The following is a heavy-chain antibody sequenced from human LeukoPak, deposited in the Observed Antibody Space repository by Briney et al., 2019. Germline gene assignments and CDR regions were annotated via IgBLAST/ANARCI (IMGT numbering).Heavy chain of an antibody. J-gene: IGHJ6*03. CDR2: IYTSGST. V-gene: IGHV4-4*07. CDR1: ADSISSYY. CDR3: ARNVGVVYYYYMDV. Sequence: PSETLSLTCTVSADSISSYYWSWIRQPAGKGLEWIGRIYTSGSTNYNPSLKSRVTMSVDTSKNQFSLKLSSVTAADTAVYYCARNVGVVYYYYMDVWGKGTTVTVSS. D-gene: IGHD3-3*01.